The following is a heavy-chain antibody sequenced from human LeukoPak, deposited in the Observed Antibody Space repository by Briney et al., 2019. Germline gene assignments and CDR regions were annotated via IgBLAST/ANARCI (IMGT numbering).Heavy chain of an antibody. CDR3: AKSGHCSSTSCPEDYFDY. Sequence: GGSLRLSCAASGFTFSSYGMNWVRQAPGKGLEWVAVISYDGSNKYYADSVKGRFTISRDNSKNTLYLQMNSLRAEDTAVYYCAKSGHCSSTSCPEDYFDYWGQGTLVTVSS. CDR1: GFTFSSYG. V-gene: IGHV3-30*18. J-gene: IGHJ4*02. D-gene: IGHD2-2*01. CDR2: ISYDGSNK.